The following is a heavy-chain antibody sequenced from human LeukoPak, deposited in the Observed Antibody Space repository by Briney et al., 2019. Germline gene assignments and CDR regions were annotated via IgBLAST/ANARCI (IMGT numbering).Heavy chain of an antibody. CDR2: ISSSGSTI. V-gene: IGHV3-48*03. Sequence: GGSLRRSCAASGFTFSSYEMNWVRQAPGKGLEWVSYISSSGSTIYYADSVKGRFTISRDNAKNSLYLQMNSLRAEDTAVYYCAKDPKQWLVHYYFDYWGQGTLVTVSS. CDR1: GFTFSSYE. D-gene: IGHD6-19*01. CDR3: AKDPKQWLVHYYFDY. J-gene: IGHJ4*02.